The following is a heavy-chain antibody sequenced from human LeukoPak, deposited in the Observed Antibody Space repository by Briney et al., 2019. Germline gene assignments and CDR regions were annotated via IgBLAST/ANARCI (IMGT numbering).Heavy chain of an antibody. CDR2: INPNSGGT. D-gene: IGHD3-22*01. Sequence: ASVKVSCKASGYTFTGYYMHWVRQAPGQGLEWMGWINPNSGGTNYAQKFQGRVTMTRDTSISTAYMELSSLRSEDTAVYYCARGRPYYDSSGYYSQVRMYYFDYWGQGTLVTVSS. CDR1: GYTFTGYY. J-gene: IGHJ4*02. CDR3: ARGRPYYDSSGYYSQVRMYYFDY. V-gene: IGHV1-2*02.